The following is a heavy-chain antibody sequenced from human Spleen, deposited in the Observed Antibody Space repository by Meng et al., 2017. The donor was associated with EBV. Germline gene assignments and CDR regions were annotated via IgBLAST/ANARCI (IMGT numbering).Heavy chain of an antibody. V-gene: IGHV4-30-4*01. CDR2: ISYSGGT. Sequence: QVQLQESGPGLVKPSQTLSLTCAVSGGSISSGDYYWSWIRQPPGKGLEWIGYISYSGGTYYNPSLESRVTISIDASKSPFSLKLTSVTAADTAVYYCARGWFGDHYFDYWGQGALGTVAS. D-gene: IGHD3-10*01. J-gene: IGHJ4*02. CDR3: ARGWFGDHYFDY. CDR1: GGSISSGDYY.